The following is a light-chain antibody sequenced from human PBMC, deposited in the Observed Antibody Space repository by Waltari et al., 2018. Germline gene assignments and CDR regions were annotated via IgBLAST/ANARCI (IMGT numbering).Light chain of an antibody. CDR1: SNDVGGYNF. CDR3: SSFTKNSLYV. CDR2: YVS. J-gene: IGLJ1*01. V-gene: IGLV2-14*03. Sequence: QSALTQPASVSGSPGQSITLSCTGTSNDVGGYNFVSWYQQHPGKAPQLIIYYVSDRPSGVSNRFSGAKSDNTASLTISGLQAEDEADYYCSSFTKNSLYVFGTGTKVTVL.